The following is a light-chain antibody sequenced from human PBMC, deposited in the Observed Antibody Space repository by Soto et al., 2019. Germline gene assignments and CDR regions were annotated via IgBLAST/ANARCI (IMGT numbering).Light chain of an antibody. V-gene: IGKV3-20*01. CDR3: QQYGSSPWA. CDR2: GAS. Sequence: EIVMTQSPATLSVSPGERATLSCRASQSVSSNLAWYQQKPGQAPRLLIYGASTRATGIPDRFSGRGSGTDFTLTISRLEPEDFAVYYCQQYGSSPWAFGPGTKVEIK. CDR1: QSVSSN. J-gene: IGKJ1*01.